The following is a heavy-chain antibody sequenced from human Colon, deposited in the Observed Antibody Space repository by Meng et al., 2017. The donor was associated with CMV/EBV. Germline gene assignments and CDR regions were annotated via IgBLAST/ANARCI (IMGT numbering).Heavy chain of an antibody. CDR3: ARGNTGGDYYFYGMDL. CDR1: GFPLSDYY. V-gene: IGHV3-11*01. CDR2: ISTSGSTV. J-gene: IGHJ6*02. Sequence: GESLKISCSASGFPLSDYYMMWVRQAPGKGLEYVAYISTSGSTVYYADSVMGRLTISRDNIKNVVTLHMISLRGDDAAVYYCARGNTGGDYYFYGMDLWGQGTTVTVSS. D-gene: IGHD3-10*01.